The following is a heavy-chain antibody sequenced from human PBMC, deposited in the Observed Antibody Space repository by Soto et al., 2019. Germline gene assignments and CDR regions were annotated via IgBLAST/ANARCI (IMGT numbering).Heavy chain of an antibody. CDR2: IYYSGST. CDR3: ARGGWFDP. J-gene: IGHJ5*02. Sequence: SETLSLTCTVSGGSISSSSYYWGWIRQPPGKGLEWIGSIYYSGSTYYNPSLKSRVTISVDTSKNQFSLKLSSVTAADTAVYYCARGGWFDPWGQGTLVTRLL. V-gene: IGHV4-39*01. CDR1: GGSISSSSYY.